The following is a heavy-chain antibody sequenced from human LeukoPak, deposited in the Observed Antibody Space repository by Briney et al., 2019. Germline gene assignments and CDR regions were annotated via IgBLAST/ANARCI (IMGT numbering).Heavy chain of an antibody. D-gene: IGHD1-26*01. CDR1: EFTFTSYA. CDR2: IRYDGTSK. J-gene: IGHJ4*02. V-gene: IGHV3-30*02. Sequence: SGGSLRLSCAASEFTFTSYAMHWVRQAPGKGLEWVAFIRYDGTSKYYADSVKGRFTISRDDSENTLYLQVNSLTAEDTAVYYCAKDLGGTFDYWGQGTLVTVSS. CDR3: AKDLGGTFDY.